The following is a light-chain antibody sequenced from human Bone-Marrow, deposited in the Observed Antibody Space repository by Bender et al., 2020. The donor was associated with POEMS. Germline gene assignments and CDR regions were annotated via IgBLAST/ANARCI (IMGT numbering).Light chain of an antibody. J-gene: IGLJ2*01. V-gene: IGLV2-23*01. CDR1: NSDVGTYNL. CDR2: EGS. Sequence: QSALTQPASVSGSPGQSITISCTGTNSDVGTYNLVSWYQQRPGKGPKLLIYEGSERPSGVSNRFSASQSGNTASLTISGLQAEDEADYYCCSLSSTGTPLFGGGTKLTVL. CDR3: CSLSSTGTPL.